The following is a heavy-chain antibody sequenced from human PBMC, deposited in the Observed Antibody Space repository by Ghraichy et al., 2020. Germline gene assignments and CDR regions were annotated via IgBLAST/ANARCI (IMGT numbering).Heavy chain of an antibody. Sequence: GGSLRLSCAASGFTFSDYYMSWIRQAPGKGLEWVSYISSSGTTIYYADSVKGRFTISRDNAKNSLYLQMDSLRAEDTAVYYCAEDGRWVSTITGGIAHWGQGTLVTVSS. CDR3: AEDGRWVSTITGGIAH. D-gene: IGHD5/OR15-5a*01. J-gene: IGHJ4*02. CDR1: GFTFSDYY. V-gene: IGHV3-11*01. CDR2: ISSSGTTI.